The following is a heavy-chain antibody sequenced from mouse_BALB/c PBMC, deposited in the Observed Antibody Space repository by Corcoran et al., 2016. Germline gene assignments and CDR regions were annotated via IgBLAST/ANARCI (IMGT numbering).Heavy chain of an antibody. CDR1: GYTFTNYG. CDR3: AITTEVADYYAMDY. Sequence: QIQLVQSGPELKKPGETVKISCKASGYTFTNYGMNWVKQAPGKGLKWMGWINTYTGEPTYADDFKGRFVFSLETSASTAYLQINNLKNEDTATYFCAITTEVADYYAMDYWGQGTSVTVSS. D-gene: IGHD1-1*01. V-gene: IGHV9-3-1*01. J-gene: IGHJ4*01. CDR2: INTYTGEP.